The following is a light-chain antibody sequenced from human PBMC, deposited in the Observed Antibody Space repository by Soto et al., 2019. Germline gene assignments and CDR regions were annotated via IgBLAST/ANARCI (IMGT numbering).Light chain of an antibody. Sequence: DIVISQSPLSLPVTPGEPASISCSSSQSLLHSNGYNYLDWYLQKPGQSPQLLIYLGSNRASGVPDRFSGSGSGTEFTLTISSLQSEDFAVYYCQQYNNWPPWTFGQGTKVDIK. J-gene: IGKJ1*01. CDR3: QQYNNWPPWT. V-gene: IGKV2-28*01. CDR1: QSLLHSNGYNY. CDR2: LGS.